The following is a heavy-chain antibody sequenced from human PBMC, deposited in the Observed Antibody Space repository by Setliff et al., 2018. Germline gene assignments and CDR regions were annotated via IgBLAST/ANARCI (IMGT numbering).Heavy chain of an antibody. CDR1: GFTFSTYR. CDR2: IWDDGVKK. CDR3: AKDTTGRDAFDI. Sequence: GGSLRLSCAASGFTFSTYRMHWVRQAPGKGLEWVAVIWDDGVKKYHADSVKGRFTISRDNSKNTLYLQMNSLRPEDTAVYYCAKDTTGRDAFDIWGQGTIVTVSS. D-gene: IGHD1-1*01. V-gene: IGHV3-30*02. J-gene: IGHJ3*02.